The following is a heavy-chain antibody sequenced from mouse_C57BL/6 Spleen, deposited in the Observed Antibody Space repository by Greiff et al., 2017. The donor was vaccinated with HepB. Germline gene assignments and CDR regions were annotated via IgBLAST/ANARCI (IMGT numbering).Heavy chain of an antibody. CDR1: GYSFTGYY. CDR2: INPSTGGT. V-gene: IGHV1-42*01. J-gene: IGHJ1*03. CDR3: ARRLPPWYFDV. Sequence: VQLQQSGPELVKPGASVKISCKASGYSFTGYYMNWVKQSPEKSLEWIGEINPSTGGTTYNQKFKAKATLTVDKSSSTAYMQLKSLTSEDSAVYYCARRLPPWYFDVWGTGTTVTVSS. D-gene: IGHD2-4*01.